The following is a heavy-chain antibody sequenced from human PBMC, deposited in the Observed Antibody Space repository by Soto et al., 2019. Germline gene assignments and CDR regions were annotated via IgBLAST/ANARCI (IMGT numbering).Heavy chain of an antibody. Sequence: EVQLLESGGGLAQPGGSLRLSCAASGFTFSSYAMSWVRQAPGKGLEWVSAISGSGGSTYYADSVKGRFTISRDNSKNTLYLQMNSLRAEDTAVYYCARRLGDPTVAAFDYWGQGTLVTVSS. J-gene: IGHJ4*02. CDR1: GFTFSSYA. D-gene: IGHD6-19*01. V-gene: IGHV3-23*01. CDR2: ISGSGGST. CDR3: ARRLGDPTVAAFDY.